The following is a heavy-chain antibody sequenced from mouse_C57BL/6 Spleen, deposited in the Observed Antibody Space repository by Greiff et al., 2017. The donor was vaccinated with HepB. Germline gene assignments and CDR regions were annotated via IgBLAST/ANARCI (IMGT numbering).Heavy chain of an antibody. CDR3: ARVAYDYPFDY. V-gene: IGHV3-6*01. CDR2: ISYDGSN. CDR1: GYSITSGYY. D-gene: IGHD2-4*01. Sequence: EVKLMESGPGLVKPSQSLSLTCSVTGYSITSGYYWNWIRQFPGNKLEWVGDISYDGSNNYNPSLKNRISITRDTSKNQFFLKLNSVPTEDTATYYCARVAYDYPFDYWGQGTTLTVSS. J-gene: IGHJ2*01.